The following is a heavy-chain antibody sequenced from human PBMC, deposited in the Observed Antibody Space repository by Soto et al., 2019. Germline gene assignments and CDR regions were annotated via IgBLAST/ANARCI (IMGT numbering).Heavy chain of an antibody. V-gene: IGHV3-66*01. Sequence: EVQLVESGGGLVQPGGSLRLSCAASGFTVSNNYVSWVRQAPGKGLEWVSLIYRDGSTYYADSVKGRFTISRDNSKNTLFLQMNSLRAEDAAGYYWARNWGKWYFHLWGRGTLVTVSS. D-gene: IGHD7-27*01. CDR3: ARNWGKWYFHL. CDR2: IYRDGST. CDR1: GFTVSNNY. J-gene: IGHJ2*01.